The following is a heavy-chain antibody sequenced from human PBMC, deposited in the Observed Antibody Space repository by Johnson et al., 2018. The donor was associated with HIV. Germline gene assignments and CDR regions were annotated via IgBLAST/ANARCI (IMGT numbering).Heavy chain of an antibody. Sequence: EVQLVESGGGLVQPGGSLRLSCAASGFTVTSDYMSWVRQAPGKGLEWVSIIYSGGSAIYTDSVTGRFTISRDNTKNTLYLQMGSLRAEDMAVYYCAREGRGSSSGAFDIWGQGTMVTVSS. CDR2: IYSGGSA. J-gene: IGHJ3*02. CDR1: GFTVTSDY. V-gene: IGHV3-66*02. CDR3: AREGRGSSSGAFDI. D-gene: IGHD6-6*01.